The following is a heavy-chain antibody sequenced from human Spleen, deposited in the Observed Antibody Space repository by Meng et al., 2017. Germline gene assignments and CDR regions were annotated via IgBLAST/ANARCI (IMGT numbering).Heavy chain of an antibody. J-gene: IGHJ4*02. CDR3: ARGPTTMAHDFDY. V-gene: IGHV4-59*01. CDR2: IHYTGIT. Sequence: VQRQGPGPGLLSPSATLSLTCSVSGGSISRYYWSWIRQPPGKGLDWIGYIHYTGITDYNPSLKSRVTISVDASKNQFSLKVSSVSAADTAMYYCARGPTTMAHDFDYWGQGTLVTVSS. CDR1: GGSISRYY. D-gene: IGHD4-11*01.